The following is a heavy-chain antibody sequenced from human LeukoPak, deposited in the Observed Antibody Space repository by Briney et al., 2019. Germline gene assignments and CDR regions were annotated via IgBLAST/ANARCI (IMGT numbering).Heavy chain of an antibody. J-gene: IGHJ5*02. CDR2: IYYSGCT. CDR1: GGSISSYY. Sequence: SETLSLTCTVSGGSISSYYWSWIRQPPGKGLEWIGYIYYSGCTNYNPSLKSRVTISVDTSKNQFSLKLSSVTAADTAVYYCARWWREAWFDPWGQGTLVTVSS. CDR3: ARWWREAWFDP. D-gene: IGHD2-15*01. V-gene: IGHV4-59*01.